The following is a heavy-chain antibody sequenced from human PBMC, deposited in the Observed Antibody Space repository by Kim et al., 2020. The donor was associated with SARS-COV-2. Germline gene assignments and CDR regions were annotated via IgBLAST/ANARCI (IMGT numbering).Heavy chain of an antibody. J-gene: IGHJ4*02. Sequence: GGSLRLSCAASGFTFSRYAMTWVRQAPGKGLEWVSAIGPSGGSTYYADSVKGRFTISRDNSINTLYLQLNSLRAEDTAIFYCAKLGGFSSGWSPIDYWGQGTLVTVSS. CDR1: GFTFSRYA. D-gene: IGHD6-19*01. CDR2: IGPSGGST. CDR3: AKLGGFSSGWSPIDY. V-gene: IGHV3-23*01.